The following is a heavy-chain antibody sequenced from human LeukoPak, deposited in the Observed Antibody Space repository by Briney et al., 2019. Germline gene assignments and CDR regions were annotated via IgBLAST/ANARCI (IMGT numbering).Heavy chain of an antibody. D-gene: IGHD6-19*01. CDR1: GRSISSSSYY. CDR3: AALIYRSGCQYCFAS. CDR2: IYYSGST. Sequence: SETLSLTCTVAGRSISSSSYYWGWIRQPPGKGLEWIGIIYYSGSTYYNPSIKSRVTISVDTSKNQFSLKLTSVTAADTAVYYCAALIYRSGCQYCFASWGQGTLVTVSS. V-gene: IGHV4-39*07. J-gene: IGHJ4*02.